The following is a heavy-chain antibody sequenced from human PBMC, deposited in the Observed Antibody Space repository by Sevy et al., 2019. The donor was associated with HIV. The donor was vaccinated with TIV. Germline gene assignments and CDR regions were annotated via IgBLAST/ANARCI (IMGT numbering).Heavy chain of an antibody. D-gene: IGHD6-13*01. V-gene: IGHV4-34*01. CDR2: INHSGST. CDR1: GGSFSGYS. J-gene: IGHJ3*02. Sequence: SETLSLTCAVYGGSFSGYSWSWIRQPPGKGLEWIGEINHSGSTNYNPSLKSRVTISVDTSKNQCSLKLSSVTAADTAVYYCARKENVAAAAKRNAFDIWGQGTMVTVSS. CDR3: ARKENVAAAAKRNAFDI.